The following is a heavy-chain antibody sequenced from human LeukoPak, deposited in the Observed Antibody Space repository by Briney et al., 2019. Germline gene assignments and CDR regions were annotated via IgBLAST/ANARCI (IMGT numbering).Heavy chain of an antibody. V-gene: IGHV4-38-2*01. D-gene: IGHD2-2*01. Sequence: SETLSLTCAVSGYSISSGYYWGWIRQPPGKGLEWIGSIYHSGSTYYNPSLKSRVTISVDTSKNQFSLKLSSVTAADTAVYYCALLGYCSSTSCSPDYWGQGTLVTVSS. CDR2: IYHSGST. CDR3: ALLGYCSSTSCSPDY. CDR1: GYSISSGYY. J-gene: IGHJ4*02.